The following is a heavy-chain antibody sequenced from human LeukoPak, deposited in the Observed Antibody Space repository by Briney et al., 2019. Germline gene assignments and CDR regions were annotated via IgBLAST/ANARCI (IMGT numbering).Heavy chain of an antibody. V-gene: IGHV3-48*03. CDR1: GFTFSSYE. CDR2: ISNNARTI. Sequence: GGSLRLSCAASGFTFSSYEMNWVRQAPGKGLEWVSYISNNARTIYYADSVKGRFTISRDNAKNSLYLQMNGLRAEDTAVYYCARNYGMDVWGKGTTVTVSS. CDR3: ARNYGMDV. J-gene: IGHJ6*04.